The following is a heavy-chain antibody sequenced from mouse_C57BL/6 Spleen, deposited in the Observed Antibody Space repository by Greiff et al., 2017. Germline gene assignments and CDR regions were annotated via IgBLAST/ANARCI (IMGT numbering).Heavy chain of an antibody. V-gene: IGHV1-82*01. Sequence: QVQLQQSGPELVKPGASVKISCKASGYAFSSSWMNWVKQRPGKGLEWIGRIYPGDGDTNYNGKFKGKATLTADKSSSTAYMQLSSLTSEDSAVYFCARSDGNYVEFAYWGQGTLVTVSA. J-gene: IGHJ3*01. CDR3: ARSDGNYVEFAY. D-gene: IGHD2-1*01. CDR1: GYAFSSSW. CDR2: IYPGDGDT.